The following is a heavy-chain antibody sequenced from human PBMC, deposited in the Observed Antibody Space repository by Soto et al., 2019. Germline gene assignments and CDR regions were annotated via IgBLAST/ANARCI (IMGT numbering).Heavy chain of an antibody. D-gene: IGHD3-22*01. CDR3: AVGMLPSYYYDSSGYYDGGPFDY. Sequence: ASVKVSCKASGYTFTGYYMHWVRQAPGQGLEWMGWINPNSGGTNYAQKFQGRVTMTRDTSISTAYMELSRLRSDDTAVYYCAVGMLPSYYYDSSGYYDGGPFDYWGQGTLVTVS. CDR2: INPNSGGT. CDR1: GYTFTGYY. J-gene: IGHJ4*02. V-gene: IGHV1-2*02.